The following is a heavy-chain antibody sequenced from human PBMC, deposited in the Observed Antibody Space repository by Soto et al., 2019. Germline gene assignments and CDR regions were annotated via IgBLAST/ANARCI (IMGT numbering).Heavy chain of an antibody. V-gene: IGHV2-5*02. CDR2: IYWDNDK. J-gene: IGHJ4*02. Sequence: QITLKESGPTLVKPTQTLTLTCTLSGFSLTTSEVGVGWISQPPGKALEWLALIYWDNDKRYSPSLKSRLSLTKVTSKNQVGLTMTGVDPMDTATYDCAHRGLSFEGYNYCDYWGQGALVTVSS. CDR3: AHRGLSFEGYNYCDY. CDR1: GFSLTTSEVG. D-gene: IGHD5-12*01.